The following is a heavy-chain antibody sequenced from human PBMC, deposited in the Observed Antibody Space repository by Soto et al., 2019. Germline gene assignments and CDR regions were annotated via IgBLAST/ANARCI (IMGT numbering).Heavy chain of an antibody. CDR3: ARGPDLTSVYYYMDV. D-gene: IGHD4-4*01. Sequence: QVQLVQSGAEVKKPGSSVKVSCKASGGTFSSYTISWVRQAPGQGLEWMGRIIPILGIANYAQKFQGRVTITPDKSTSTAYMELSSLRSEDTAVYYCARGPDLTSVYYYMDVWGKGTTVTVSS. CDR2: IIPILGIA. V-gene: IGHV1-69*02. J-gene: IGHJ6*03. CDR1: GGTFSSYT.